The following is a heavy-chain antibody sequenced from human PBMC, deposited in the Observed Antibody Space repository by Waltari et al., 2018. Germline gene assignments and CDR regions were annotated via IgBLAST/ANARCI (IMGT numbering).Heavy chain of an antibody. J-gene: IGHJ4*02. V-gene: IGHV4-61*02. CDR3: ARGGHWGWAPFDY. D-gene: IGHD7-27*01. CDR1: GGSISSGRYY. CDR2: IYTSGST. Sequence: QVQLQESGPGLVKPSQTLSLTCTVSGGSISSGRYYWSWIRQPAGKGLEWIGRIYTSGSTNYNPSLKSRVTISVDTSKNQFSLKLSSVTAADTAVYYCARGGHWGWAPFDYWGQGTLVTVSS.